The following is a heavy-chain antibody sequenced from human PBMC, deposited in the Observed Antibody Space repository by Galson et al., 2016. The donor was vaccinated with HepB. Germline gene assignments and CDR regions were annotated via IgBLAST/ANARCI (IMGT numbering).Heavy chain of an antibody. Sequence: LRLSCAASGVTFSNYWMSWVRQAPGKGLEWVASIKGDGGEKYYLDSVKGQFFVSRDNAKRSVYLQMNSLRPEDTAVYYCATPYYGGADPHFDFWGRGTLVTVSS. CDR1: GVTFSNYW. CDR3: ATPYYGGADPHFDF. V-gene: IGHV3-7*01. D-gene: IGHD4-23*01. J-gene: IGHJ4*02. CDR2: IKGDGGEK.